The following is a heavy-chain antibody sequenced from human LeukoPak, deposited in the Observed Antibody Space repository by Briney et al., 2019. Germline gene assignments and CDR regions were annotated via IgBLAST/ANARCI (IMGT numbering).Heavy chain of an antibody. CDR3: ARLYYDFWSGYLYYFDY. D-gene: IGHD3-3*01. J-gene: IGHJ4*02. CDR2: TNSDGSST. Sequence: GGSLRLSCAASGFTFSSYWMHWVRQAPGKGLVWVSRTNSDGSSTSYADSVKGRFTISRDNAKNTLYLQMNSLRAEDTAVYYCARLYYDFWSGYLYYFDYWGQGTLVTVSS. V-gene: IGHV3-74*01. CDR1: GFTFSSYW.